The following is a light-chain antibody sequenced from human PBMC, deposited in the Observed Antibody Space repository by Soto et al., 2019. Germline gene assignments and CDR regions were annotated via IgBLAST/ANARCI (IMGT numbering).Light chain of an antibody. CDR2: DAS. J-gene: IGKJ5*01. CDR3: QQYHNLPIT. CDR1: QSFNSN. V-gene: IGKV3-15*01. Sequence: EIVMTQSPAPLYVSPGESATLSCRASQSFNSNLAWHQQKPGQAPRILMYDASTRATGISARFSGSGSGTEFTLTISSLQSEDFAVYYCQQYHNLPITFGQGTRLEIK.